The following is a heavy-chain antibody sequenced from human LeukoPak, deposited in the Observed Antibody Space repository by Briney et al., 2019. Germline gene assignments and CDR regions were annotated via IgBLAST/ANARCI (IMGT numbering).Heavy chain of an antibody. CDR1: GYSISSGYY. J-gene: IGHJ4*02. V-gene: IGHV4-38-2*02. D-gene: IGHD3-3*01. CDR2: IYHSGST. Sequence: SETLSLTCTVSGYSISSGYYWGWIRQPPGKGLEWIGSIYHSGSTYYNPSLKSRVTISVDTSKNQFSLKLSSVTAADTAVYYCARPTIFGVAEIDYWGQGTLVTVSS. CDR3: ARPTIFGVAEIDY.